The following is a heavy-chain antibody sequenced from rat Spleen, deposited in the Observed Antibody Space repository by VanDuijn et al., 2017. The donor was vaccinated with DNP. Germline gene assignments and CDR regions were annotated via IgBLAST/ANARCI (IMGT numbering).Heavy chain of an antibody. D-gene: IGHD1-4*01. J-gene: IGHJ1*01. Sequence: EVQLVESGGDLVQPRRSLKLSCVASGFTFINYWLTWIRQVPGKELEWVASITNSGDSAYYSDSVKGRFTISRDNAKNTLYLQMNSLRSEDTATYYCARTTRVYWYFDFWGPGTMVTVSS. V-gene: IGHV5-31*01. CDR2: ITNSGDSA. CDR1: GFTFINYW. CDR3: ARTTRVYWYFDF.